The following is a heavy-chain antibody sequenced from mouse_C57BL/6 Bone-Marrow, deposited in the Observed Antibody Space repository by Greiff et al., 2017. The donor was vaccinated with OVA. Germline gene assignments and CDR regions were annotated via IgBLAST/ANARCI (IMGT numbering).Heavy chain of an antibody. V-gene: IGHV10-1*01. Sequence: DVQLVESGGGLVQPKGSLKLSCAASGFSFNTYAMNWVRQAPGKGLEWVARIRSKSNNYATYYADSVKDRFTISRDDSESMLYLQMNNLKTEDTAMYYCVRQKLGRGYFDYWGQGTTLTVSS. CDR3: VRQKLGRGYFDY. CDR2: IRSKSNNYAT. CDR1: GFSFNTYA. J-gene: IGHJ2*01. D-gene: IGHD4-1*01.